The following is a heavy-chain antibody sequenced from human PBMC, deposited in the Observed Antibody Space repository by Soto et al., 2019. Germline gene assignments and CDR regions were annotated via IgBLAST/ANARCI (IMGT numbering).Heavy chain of an antibody. V-gene: IGHV4-30-4*01. CDR2: IYYSGST. CDR3: ARAAYDYADY. D-gene: IGHD2-2*01. Sequence: SETLSLTCTVSGGSISSGDFYWSWIRQPPGKGLEWIGYIYYSGSTYYNPSLKSRVIISVDTSKNQFSLKLSSVTAADTAVYYCARAAYDYADYWCQGTLVTVSS. J-gene: IGHJ4*02. CDR1: GGSISSGDFY.